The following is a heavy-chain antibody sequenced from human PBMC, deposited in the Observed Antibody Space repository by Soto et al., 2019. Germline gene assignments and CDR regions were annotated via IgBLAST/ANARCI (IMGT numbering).Heavy chain of an antibody. D-gene: IGHD2-8*02. CDR2: MYSNSDNK. CDR3: SRIKRTASGPSVNYYYPICI. J-gene: IGHJ6*04. CDR1: GYTFTSYD. Sequence: GASVKFSWKASGYTFTSYDINWVRQAAGQGLECMGWMYSNSDNKGYAQKFQGRVNMTRDTSITTADMELTILRAEDQAVYYCSRIKRTASGPSVNYYYPICIWG. V-gene: IGHV1-8*01.